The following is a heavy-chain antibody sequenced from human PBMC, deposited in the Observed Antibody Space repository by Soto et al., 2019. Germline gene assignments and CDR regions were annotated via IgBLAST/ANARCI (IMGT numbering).Heavy chain of an antibody. CDR2: IYSDGST. J-gene: IGHJ4*02. Sequence: GGSLRLSCAASGFTVNSNYMSWVRQAPGKGLEWVSVIYSDGSTYYADSVKGRFIISRDNSNNTLYFQMNSLRAEDTAVYYCATLTKYDILTGFYPCWGQGTLVTVAS. V-gene: IGHV3-66*01. CDR1: GFTVNSNY. D-gene: IGHD3-9*01. CDR3: ATLTKYDILTGFYPC.